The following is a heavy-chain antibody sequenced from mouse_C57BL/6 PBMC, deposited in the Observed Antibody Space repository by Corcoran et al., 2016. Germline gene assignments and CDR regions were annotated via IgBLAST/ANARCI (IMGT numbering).Heavy chain of an antibody. D-gene: IGHD1-1*01. CDR1: GYAFSSYW. CDR2: IYPGDGDT. J-gene: IGHJ1*03. Sequence: QVQLQQSGAELVKPGASVKISCKASGYAFSSYWMNWVKQRPGKGLEWIGQIYPGDGDTNYNGKFKGKATLTADKSSSTAYMQLSSLTSEDSAVYSCASHYYGSRYGYFDVWGTGTTVTVSS. V-gene: IGHV1-80*01. CDR3: ASHYYGSRYGYFDV.